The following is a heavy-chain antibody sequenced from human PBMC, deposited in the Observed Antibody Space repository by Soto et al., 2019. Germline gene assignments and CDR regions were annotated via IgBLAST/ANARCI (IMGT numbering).Heavy chain of an antibody. CDR1: GFIFSSYI. CDR2: ISYDGSNK. V-gene: IGHV3-30-3*01. J-gene: IGHJ6*02. CDR3: ARGREVVSARDGMDV. Sequence: QVQLVESGGGVVQPGRSLRLSCAASGFIFSSYIMYWVRQAPGKGLEWVAAISYDGSNKYYADSVKGRFTISRDNAKNTLCLQRNSRRTEDTAVYYCARGREVVSARDGMDVWGQGTTVTVSS. D-gene: IGHD2-15*01.